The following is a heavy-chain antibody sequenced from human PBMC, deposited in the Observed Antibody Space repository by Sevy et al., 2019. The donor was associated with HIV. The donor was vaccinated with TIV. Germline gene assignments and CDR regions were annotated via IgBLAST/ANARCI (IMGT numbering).Heavy chain of an antibody. J-gene: IGHJ4*02. CDR1: GYTFTGQY. CDR2: INPNSGDT. V-gene: IGHV1-2*02. D-gene: IGHD5-18*01. CDR3: SKDLRLRGYSYGCFDY. Sequence: ASVKVSCKASGYTFTGQYIHWVRQAPGQGLEWMGWINPNSGDTNYAQEFQGRVTMTRDTSISTAYMELSGLKSDDTAVYYCSKDLRLRGYSYGCFDYWGQGTLVTVSS.